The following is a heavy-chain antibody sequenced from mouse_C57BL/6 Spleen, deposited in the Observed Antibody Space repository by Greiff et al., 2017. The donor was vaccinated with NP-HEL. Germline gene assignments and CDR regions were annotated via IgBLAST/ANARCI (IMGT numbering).Heavy chain of an antibody. CDR1: GYAFSSSW. CDR2: IYPGDGDT. D-gene: IGHD2-5*01. J-gene: IGHJ2*01. Sequence: VQLQQSGPELVKPGASVKISCKASGYAFSSSWMNWVKQRPGKGLEWIGRIYPGDGDTNYNGKFKGKATLTADKSSSTAYMQLSSLTSEDSAVYFCARGGYYSNSCFDYWGQGTTLTVSS. V-gene: IGHV1-82*01. CDR3: ARGGYYSNSCFDY.